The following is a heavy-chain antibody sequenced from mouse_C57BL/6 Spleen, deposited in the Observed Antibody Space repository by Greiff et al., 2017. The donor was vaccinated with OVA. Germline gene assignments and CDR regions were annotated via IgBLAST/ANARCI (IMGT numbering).Heavy chain of an antibody. CDR3: ARSGSSGYYAMDY. CDR2: INPNNGGT. V-gene: IGHV1-26*01. Sequence: EVHLQQSGPELVKPGASVKISCKASGYTFTDYYMNWVKQSHGKSLEWIGDINPNNGGTSYNQKFKGKATLTVDKSSSTAYMELRSLTSEDSAVYYCARSGSSGYYAMDYWGQGTSVTVSS. CDR1: GYTFTDYY. D-gene: IGHD3-2*02. J-gene: IGHJ4*01.